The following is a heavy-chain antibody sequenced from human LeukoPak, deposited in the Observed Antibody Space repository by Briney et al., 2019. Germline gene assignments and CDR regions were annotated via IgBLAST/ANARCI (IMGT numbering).Heavy chain of an antibody. CDR1: GYNFPKYW. J-gene: IGHJ4*02. V-gene: IGHV5-51*01. CDR2: TYPGDSDT. D-gene: IGHD3-16*01. Sequence: GESLKISCKGSGYNFPKYWIGWVRQMPGKGLEWMGITYPGDSDTTYSPSFQGQVTISADRSISTAYLQWSSLKASDTAMYYCARLLFGDGGGYWGQGTLVTASS. CDR3: ARLLFGDGGGY.